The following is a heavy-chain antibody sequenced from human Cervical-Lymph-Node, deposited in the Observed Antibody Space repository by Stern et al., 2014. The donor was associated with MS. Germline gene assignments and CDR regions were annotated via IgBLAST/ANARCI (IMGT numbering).Heavy chain of an antibody. CDR2: ISHDGSKK. Sequence: VHLVESEGGVVQPGRSLRLSCAGSGFTFSTYGMHWVRQAPGKGLEWVALISHDGSKKYYVDSVKGRFTISRDNSKNTMYVHMNSLRDEDTAVYYCAKDRGSGWSLDYWGQGTLVIVSS. V-gene: IGHV3-30*18. D-gene: IGHD6-19*01. J-gene: IGHJ4*02. CDR3: AKDRGSGWSLDY. CDR1: GFTFSTYG.